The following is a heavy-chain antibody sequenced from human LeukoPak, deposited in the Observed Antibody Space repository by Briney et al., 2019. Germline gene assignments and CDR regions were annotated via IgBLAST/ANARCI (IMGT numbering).Heavy chain of an antibody. J-gene: IGHJ4*02. V-gene: IGHV3-23*01. CDR3: AKDRGSSGWNGLDY. CDR2: ISGSGDDT. D-gene: IGHD6-19*01. CDR1: GLTFDDYA. Sequence: PGGSLRLSCAASGLTFDDYAMHWVRQAPGKGLEWVSTISGSGDDTYYADSVKGRFTISRDNSKNTLYLQMISLRAEDTAVYYCAKDRGSSGWNGLDYWGQGTLVTVSS.